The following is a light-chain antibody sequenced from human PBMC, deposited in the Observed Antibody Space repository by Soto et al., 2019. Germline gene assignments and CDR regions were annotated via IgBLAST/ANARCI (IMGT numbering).Light chain of an antibody. V-gene: IGKV1-27*01. CDR3: QKYNSACRT. CDR1: QCISNY. J-gene: IGKJ1*01. CDR2: AAS. Sequence: DIQMTQSPSSLSASVGGRVTITCRASQCISNYLAWYQQKPGKVPKLLIYAASTLQSGVPSRFSGSGSGTDFTLTISSLQPEYVATYYCQKYNSACRTCGQETKVGIK.